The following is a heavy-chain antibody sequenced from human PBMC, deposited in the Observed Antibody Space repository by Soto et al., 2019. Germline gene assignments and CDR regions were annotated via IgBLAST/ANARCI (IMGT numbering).Heavy chain of an antibody. CDR3: AKDIRERQWLGIFDY. CDR1: GFTFDDYA. Sequence: EVQLVESGGGLVQPGRSLRLSCAASGFTFDDYAMHWVRQAPGKGLEWVSGISWNSGSIGYVDSVKGRFTISRDNAKNSLYLQMNSLRAEDTALYYCAKDIRERQWLGIFDYWGQGTLVTVSS. J-gene: IGHJ4*02. V-gene: IGHV3-9*01. CDR2: ISWNSGSI. D-gene: IGHD6-19*01.